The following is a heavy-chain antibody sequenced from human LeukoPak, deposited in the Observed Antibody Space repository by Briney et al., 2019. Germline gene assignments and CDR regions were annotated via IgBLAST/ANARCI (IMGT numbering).Heavy chain of an antibody. J-gene: IGHJ4*02. CDR3: VTSWPFFDY. CDR1: GYTFTSYD. V-gene: IGHV1-8*01. Sequence: ASVKVSCKASGYTFTSYDINWVRQATGQGLEWMGWMNPNSGNTGYAQKFQGRVTMTEETDTAYLELSSLTSDDTAVYYCVTSWPFFDYWGQGTLVTVSS. CDR2: MNPNSGNT. D-gene: IGHD1-1*01.